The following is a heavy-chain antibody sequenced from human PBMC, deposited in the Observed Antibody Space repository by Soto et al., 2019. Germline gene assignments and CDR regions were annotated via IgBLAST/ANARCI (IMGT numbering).Heavy chain of an antibody. D-gene: IGHD6-13*01. J-gene: IGHJ6*02. Sequence: ASVKVSCKASGYTFTSYYMHWVRQAPGQGLEWMGIINPSGGSTSYAQKFQGRVTMTRDTSTSTVYMELSRLRSEDTAVYYCARVINHSSPGEGGEYGMDVWGQGTTVTVSS. CDR3: ARVINHSSPGEGGEYGMDV. CDR1: GYTFTSYY. CDR2: INPSGGST. V-gene: IGHV1-46*01.